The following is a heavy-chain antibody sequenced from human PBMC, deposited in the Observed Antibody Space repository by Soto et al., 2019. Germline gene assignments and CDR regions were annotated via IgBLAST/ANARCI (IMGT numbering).Heavy chain of an antibody. CDR1: GFTFSSYA. V-gene: IGHV3-30*04. CDR3: ARDRGMVRGVINYYFDY. CDR2: ISYDGFNK. Sequence: QVQLVESGGGVVQPGRSLRLSCAASGFTFSSYALHWVRQAPGKGLEWVAGISYDGFNKYYADSVKGRFTISRDNSKNTLYLQMNSLRAEDTAVYYCARDRGMVRGVINYYFDYWGQGTLVTVSS. J-gene: IGHJ4*02. D-gene: IGHD3-10*01.